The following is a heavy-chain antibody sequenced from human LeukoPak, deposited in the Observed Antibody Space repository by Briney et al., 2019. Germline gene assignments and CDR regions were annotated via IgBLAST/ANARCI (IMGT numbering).Heavy chain of an antibody. CDR1: GFTFSDYF. CDR2: I. D-gene: IGHD3-22*01. V-gene: IGHV3-11*01. Sequence: PGGSLRLSRAASGFTFSDYFMTWIRQAPGKGLEWVPHIDSVKGRFTISRDNAKNSLSLQMNSLRAEDTAVYFCARVLNSGYSPFDYWGQGILVTVSS. J-gene: IGHJ4*02. CDR3: ARVLNSGYSPFDY.